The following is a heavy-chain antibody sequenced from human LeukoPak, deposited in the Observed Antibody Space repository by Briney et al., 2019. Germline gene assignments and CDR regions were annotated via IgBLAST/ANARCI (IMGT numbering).Heavy chain of an antibody. D-gene: IGHD4-23*01. Sequence: PSETLSLTCTVSGGSISSYYWSWLRQPPGKGLEWVGYIYYSGSTNYNPSLKSRVTISVDTSKNQFSLKLSSVTAADTAVYYCARDTNEGNDYWGQGTLVTVSS. CDR1: GGSISSYY. CDR3: ARDTNEGNDY. J-gene: IGHJ4*02. V-gene: IGHV4-59*01. CDR2: IYYSGST.